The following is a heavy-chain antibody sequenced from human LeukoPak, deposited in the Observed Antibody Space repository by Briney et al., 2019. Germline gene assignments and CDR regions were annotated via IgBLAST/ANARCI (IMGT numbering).Heavy chain of an antibody. CDR3: ARENVWGSYCYAFDY. D-gene: IGHD3-16*02. CDR1: GGSISSYY. Sequence: SETLSLTCTVSGGSISSYYWSWIRQPPGKGLEWIGYIYYSGSTNYNPSLKSRVTISVDTSQNQFSLKLSSVTAADTAVYYCARENVWGSYCYAFDYWGQGTLVTVSS. V-gene: IGHV4-59*01. J-gene: IGHJ4*02. CDR2: IYYSGST.